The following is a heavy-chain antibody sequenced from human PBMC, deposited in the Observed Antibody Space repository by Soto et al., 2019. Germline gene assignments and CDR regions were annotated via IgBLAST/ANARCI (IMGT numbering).Heavy chain of an antibody. CDR2: ISSSGSTI. J-gene: IGHJ5*02. V-gene: IGHV3-48*03. CDR3: ARSPPPRSSIVARPDWFDP. CDR1: GFTFSSYE. Sequence: PGGSLRLSCAASGFTFSSYEMNWVRQAPGKGLEWVSYISSSGSTIYYADSVKGRFTISRDNAKNSLYLQMNSLRAEDTAVYYCARSPPPRSSIVARPDWFDPWGQGTLVTVSS. D-gene: IGHD6-6*01.